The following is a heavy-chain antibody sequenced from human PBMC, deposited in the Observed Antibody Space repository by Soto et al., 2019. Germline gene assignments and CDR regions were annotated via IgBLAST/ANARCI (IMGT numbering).Heavy chain of an antibody. CDR3: ARAAPVVVVVADFDAFDI. Sequence: SETLSLTCTVSGGSISSGGYYWSWIRQHPGKGLEWIGYIYYSGSTYYNPSLKSRVTMTRDTSISTAYMELSRLRSDDTAVYYCARAAPVVVVVADFDAFDIWGQGTMVTVSS. J-gene: IGHJ3*02. V-gene: IGHV4-31*03. CDR2: IYYSGST. CDR1: GGSISSGGYY. D-gene: IGHD2-15*01.